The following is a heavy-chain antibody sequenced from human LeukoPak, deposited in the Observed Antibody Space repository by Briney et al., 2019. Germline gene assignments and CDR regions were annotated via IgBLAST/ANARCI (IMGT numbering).Heavy chain of an antibody. CDR2: ISSNSSYI. CDR3: ASPPTMIVGH. CDR1: GFTFSSYS. V-gene: IGHV3-21*01. D-gene: IGHD3-22*01. J-gene: IGHJ4*02. Sequence: PGGSLRLSCATSGFTFSSYSMNWVRQAPGKGLEWVSSISSNSSYIYYADSVKGRFTISRDNAKNSLYLQMNSLRAEDTAAYYCASPPTMIVGHWGQGTLVTVSS.